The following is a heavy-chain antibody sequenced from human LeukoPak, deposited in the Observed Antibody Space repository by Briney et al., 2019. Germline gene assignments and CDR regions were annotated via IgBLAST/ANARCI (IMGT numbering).Heavy chain of an antibody. CDR2: IYFSGTP. Sequence: PSETLSLTCTVSRGSIRTADYYWAWVRQPPGEGLEWNGSIYFSGTPYFNPSLKSRVAVSIDTSKNQFSLKVTSVNASDTAVYFCARTSSWYAGAWFDSWGQGTLVTVSS. D-gene: IGHD6-13*01. J-gene: IGHJ5*01. V-gene: IGHV4-39*01. CDR1: RGSIRTADYY. CDR3: ARTSSWYAGAWFDS.